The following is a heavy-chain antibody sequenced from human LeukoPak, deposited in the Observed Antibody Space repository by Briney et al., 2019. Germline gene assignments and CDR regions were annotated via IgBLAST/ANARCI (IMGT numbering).Heavy chain of an antibody. Sequence: GASVKVSCKASGYTFTSYDINWVRQATGQGLEWMGWMNPNSGNTGYAQKFQGRVTITSNTSISTAYMELSSLRSEDTAVYYCARGHIAARRNWFDPWGQGTRVTVSS. D-gene: IGHD6-6*01. CDR2: MNPNSGNT. V-gene: IGHV1-8*03. CDR1: GYTFTSYD. J-gene: IGHJ5*02. CDR3: ARGHIAARRNWFDP.